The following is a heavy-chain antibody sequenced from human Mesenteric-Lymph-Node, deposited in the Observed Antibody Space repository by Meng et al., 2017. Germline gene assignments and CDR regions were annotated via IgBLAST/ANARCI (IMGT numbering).Heavy chain of an antibody. CDR1: GASISRGGYY. J-gene: IGHJ4*02. CDR2: IYASGST. Sequence: QVQLQESGPGLVKPSQTLSLTFTVPGASISRGGYYWSWIRQPPGKGLEWIGNIYASGSTYSNPSLQSRVTISVDTSKNQFSLNLYSVTAADTAVYYCSREEVYWGQGTLVTVSS. V-gene: IGHV4-30-4*01. CDR3: SREEVY.